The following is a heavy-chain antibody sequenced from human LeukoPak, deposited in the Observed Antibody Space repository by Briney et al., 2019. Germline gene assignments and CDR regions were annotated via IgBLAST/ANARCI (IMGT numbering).Heavy chain of an antibody. CDR1: GFTFSSYG. CDR2: ISYDGSNK. D-gene: IGHD3-10*01. CDR3: AKDRGAPDY. V-gene: IGHV3-30*18. Sequence: PGGSLRLSCAASGFTFSSYGMHWVRQAPGKGLEWVAVISYDGSNKYYADSVKGRFTISRDNSKNTLYLQMNSLRAEDTAVYYCAKDRGAPDYWGQGTLVTVSS. J-gene: IGHJ4*02.